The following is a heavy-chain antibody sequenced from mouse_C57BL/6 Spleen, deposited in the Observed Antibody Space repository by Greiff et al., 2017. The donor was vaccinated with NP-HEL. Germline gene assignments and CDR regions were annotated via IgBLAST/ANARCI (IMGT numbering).Heavy chain of an antibody. Sequence: EVKLVESGGGLVKPGGSLKLSCAASGFTFSSYAMSWVRQTPEKRLEWVATISDGGSYTYYPDNVKGRFTISRDNAKNNLYLQMSHLKSEDTAMYYCARGTAQATSAWFAYWGQGTLVTVSA. J-gene: IGHJ3*01. CDR2: ISDGGSYT. CDR3: ARGTAQATSAWFAY. V-gene: IGHV5-4*03. CDR1: GFTFSSYA. D-gene: IGHD3-2*02.